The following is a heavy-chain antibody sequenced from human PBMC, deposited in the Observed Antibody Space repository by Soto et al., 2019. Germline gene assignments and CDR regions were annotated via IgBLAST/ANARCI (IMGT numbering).Heavy chain of an antibody. CDR1: GGSFSGYY. D-gene: IGHD3-10*01. Sequence: SETLSLTCAVYGGSFSGYYWSWIRQPPGKGLEWIGEINHSGSTNYNPSLKSRVTISVDTSKNQFSLKLSSVTAAGTAVYYCARGGSLVRGVTPLEYGMDVWGQGTTVTVSS. J-gene: IGHJ6*02. CDR2: INHSGST. V-gene: IGHV4-34*01. CDR3: ARGGSLVRGVTPLEYGMDV.